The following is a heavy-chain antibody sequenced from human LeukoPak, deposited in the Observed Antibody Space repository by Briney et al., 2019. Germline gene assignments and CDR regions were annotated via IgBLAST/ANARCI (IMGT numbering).Heavy chain of an antibody. CDR1: GYTFISYD. V-gene: IGHV1-2*02. J-gene: IGHJ5*02. D-gene: IGHD3-3*01. CDR3: ARDPPRSLIYDFWSGPYNWFDP. Sequence: ASVKVSCKASGYTFISYDINWVRQAPGQGLEWMGWINPNSGGTNYAQKFQGRVTMIRDTSISTAYMELSRLRSDDTAVYYCARDPPRSLIYDFWSGPYNWFDPWGQGTLVTVSS. CDR2: INPNSGGT.